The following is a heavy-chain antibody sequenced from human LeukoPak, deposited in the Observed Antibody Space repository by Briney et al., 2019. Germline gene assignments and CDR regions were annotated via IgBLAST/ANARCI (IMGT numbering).Heavy chain of an antibody. CDR1: GFTVSNNY. CDR3: AKVLQDYYGSGSLSAFDY. CDR2: IYSDDTT. J-gene: IGHJ4*02. Sequence: PGGSLRLSCAASGFTVSNNYMSWVRQAPGKGLEWVSFIYSDDTTFYADSVKGRFTISRDNSKNTLYLQMNSLRAEDTAVYYCAKVLQDYYGSGSLSAFDYWGQGTLVTVSS. D-gene: IGHD3-10*01. V-gene: IGHV3-66*01.